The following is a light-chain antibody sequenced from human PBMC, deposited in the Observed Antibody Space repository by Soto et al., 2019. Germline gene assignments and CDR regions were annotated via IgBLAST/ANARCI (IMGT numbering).Light chain of an antibody. CDR1: QSVSSN. V-gene: IGKV3-15*01. CDR3: QQYNNWPPLT. J-gene: IGKJ4*01. CDR2: GAS. Sequence: EIVMTQSPATLSVSPGERATLSCRASQSVSSNLAWYQQKPGQAPRLLIYGASTRATGIPARFSGSGSRTEFTLTLSSLQSEDFAVNYCQQYNNWPPLTFGGGTKVEIK.